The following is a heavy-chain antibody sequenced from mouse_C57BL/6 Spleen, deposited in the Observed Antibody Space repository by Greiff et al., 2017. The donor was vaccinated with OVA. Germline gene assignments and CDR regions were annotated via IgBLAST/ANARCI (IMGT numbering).Heavy chain of an antibody. V-gene: IGHV1-55*01. CDR2: IYPGSGST. CDR1: GYTFTSYW. D-gene: IGHD2-3*01. Sequence: QVQLQQPGAELVKPGASVKMSCKASGYTFTSYWITWVKQRPGQGLEWIGDIYPGSGSTNYNEKFKSKATLTVDTSSSTAYMQLSSLTSEDSAVYDCAREGDGYDYAMDYWGQGTSVTVSS. J-gene: IGHJ4*01. CDR3: AREGDGYDYAMDY.